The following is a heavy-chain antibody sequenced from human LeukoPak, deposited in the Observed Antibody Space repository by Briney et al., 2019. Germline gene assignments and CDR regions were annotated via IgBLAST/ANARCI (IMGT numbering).Heavy chain of an antibody. Sequence: QSGGSLRLSCEASGFSFSTYAMNWVRQAPGKGLEWVSHISSGSATTFYADSVKGRFTISRDNTRNSLSLQMNDLRAEDTAVYYCARDRGSTTMVRGVNHYWGHGTLVTVSS. CDR3: ARDRGSTTMVRGVNHY. CDR2: ISSGSATT. V-gene: IGHV3-48*04. D-gene: IGHD3-10*01. J-gene: IGHJ4*01. CDR1: GFSFSTYA.